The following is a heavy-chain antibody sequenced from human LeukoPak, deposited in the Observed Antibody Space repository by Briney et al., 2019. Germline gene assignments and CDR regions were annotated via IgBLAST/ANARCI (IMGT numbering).Heavy chain of an antibody. CDR3: AKQPANWGRAFDI. J-gene: IGHJ3*02. CDR1: GFTFNRYW. V-gene: IGHV3-23*01. D-gene: IGHD7-27*01. Sequence: GGSLRLSSAASGFTFNRYWMTWVRQAPGKGLECVSAISGSGGTTYYADSVKGRFSISRDNSKNTLYLQMNSLRAEDTAVYFCAKQPANWGRAFDIWGQGTMLTVSP. CDR2: ISGSGGTT.